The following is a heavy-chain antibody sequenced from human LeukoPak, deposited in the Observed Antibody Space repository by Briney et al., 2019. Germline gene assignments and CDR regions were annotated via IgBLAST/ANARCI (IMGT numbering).Heavy chain of an antibody. CDR3: ARTVAPRYCTGGVCYYYYYYMDV. CDR2: INPNSGGT. CDR1: GYTFTGYY. J-gene: IGHJ6*03. D-gene: IGHD2-8*02. Sequence: ASVKVSCKASGYTFTGYYMHWVRQAPGQGLEWMGWINPNSGGTNYAQKFQGRVTMTRDTSISTAYMELSRLRSDDTAVYYCARTVAPRYCTGGVCYYYYYYMDVWGKGTTVTVSS. V-gene: IGHV1-2*02.